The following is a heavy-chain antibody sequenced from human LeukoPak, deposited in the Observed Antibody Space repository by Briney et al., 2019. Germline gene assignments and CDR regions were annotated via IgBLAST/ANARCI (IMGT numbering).Heavy chain of an antibody. CDR1: GFTFSTYG. J-gene: IGHJ3*02. CDR2: ISGSSTTI. D-gene: IGHD3-10*01. V-gene: IGHV3-48*02. Sequence: PGGSLRLSCAASGFTFSTYGMNWVRQAPGKGLEWVSSISGSSTTIYYADSVKGRFTISRDNGKNSLYLQMNSLRDEDTAVYYCARARGLDIWGQGTMVTVSS. CDR3: ARARGLDI.